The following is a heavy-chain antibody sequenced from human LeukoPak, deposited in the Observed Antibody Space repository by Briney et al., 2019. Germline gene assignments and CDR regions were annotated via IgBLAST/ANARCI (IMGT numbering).Heavy chain of an antibody. CDR2: IYSGGST. Sequence: GGSLRLSCAASGFTVSSNYMSWVRQAPGKGLEWVSVIYSGGSTYYADSVKGRFTISRDNSKNTLYLQTNSLRAEDTAVYYCAKMARNYYDSSGYPYYFDYWGQGTLVTVSS. CDR1: GFTVSSNY. D-gene: IGHD3-22*01. CDR3: AKMARNYYDSSGYPYYFDY. V-gene: IGHV3-53*01. J-gene: IGHJ4*02.